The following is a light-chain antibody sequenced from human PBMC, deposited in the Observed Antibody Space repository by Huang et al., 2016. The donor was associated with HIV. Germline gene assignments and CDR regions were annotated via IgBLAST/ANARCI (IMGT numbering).Light chain of an antibody. CDR2: AAS. J-gene: IGKJ4*01. Sequence: EIVLTQSPATLSLSPGERATLSCRASQSVSSYLAWYQQKPCQAPRLLIYAASNRATGIPARFIGSGSGTDFTLTISSLEPEDFALYYCQQRSNWPLLTFGGGTKVEIK. V-gene: IGKV3-11*01. CDR1: QSVSSY. CDR3: QQRSNWPLLT.